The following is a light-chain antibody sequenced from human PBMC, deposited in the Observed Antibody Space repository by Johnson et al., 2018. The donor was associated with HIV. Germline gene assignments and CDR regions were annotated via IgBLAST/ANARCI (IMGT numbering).Light chain of an antibody. J-gene: IGLJ1*01. CDR1: SSNIENDY. CDR2: DNN. Sequence: HSVLTQPPSVSAAPGEKVNISCSGSSSNIENDYVSWYQQLPGTAPKLLIYDNNKRPSGIPDRFSGSKSGTSATLGITGLQTGDDGDYFCGAWDSTLNAYVFGTGTKVTVL. CDR3: GAWDSTLNAYV. V-gene: IGLV1-51*01.